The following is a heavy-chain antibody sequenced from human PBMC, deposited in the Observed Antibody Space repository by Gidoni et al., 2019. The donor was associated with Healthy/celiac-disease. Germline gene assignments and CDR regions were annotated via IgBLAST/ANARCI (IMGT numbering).Heavy chain of an antibody. J-gene: IGHJ6*02. D-gene: IGHD6-13*01. CDR1: GFTFSSYA. CDR2: ISYDGSNK. V-gene: IGHV3-30*01. Sequence: QVQLVESGGGVVQPGRSLRLSCAASGFTFSSYAMHWVRQAPGKGLEWVAVISYDGSNKYYADSVKGRFTISRDNSKNTLYLQMNSLRAEDTAVYYCARVYSSSWYYYYYGMDVWGQGTTVTVSS. CDR3: ARVYSSSWYYYYYGMDV.